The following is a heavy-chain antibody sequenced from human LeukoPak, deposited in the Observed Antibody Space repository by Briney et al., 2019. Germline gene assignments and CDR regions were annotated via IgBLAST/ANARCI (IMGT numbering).Heavy chain of an antibody. J-gene: IGHJ4*02. D-gene: IGHD3-10*01. CDR3: ARLDMDYYGTLFDY. CDR1: GGSISSSSYY. Sequence: SETLSLTCTVSGGSISSSSYYWGWIRQPPGKGLEWIGSIYYSGSTYYNPSLKSRVTISVDTSKNQFSLKLSSVTAADTAVYYCARLDMDYYGTLFDYWGQGTLVTVSS. CDR2: IYYSGST. V-gene: IGHV4-39*07.